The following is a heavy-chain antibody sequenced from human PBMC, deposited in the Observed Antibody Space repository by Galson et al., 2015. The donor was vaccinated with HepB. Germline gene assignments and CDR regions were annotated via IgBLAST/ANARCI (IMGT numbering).Heavy chain of an antibody. D-gene: IGHD6-13*01. CDR3: TRLGDFSGYSSS. CDR1: GFTFNGSA. V-gene: IGHV3-73*01. CDR2: IRSKASDYAT. J-gene: IGHJ4*02. Sequence: SLRLSCAASGFTFNGSAIHWVRQASGKGLEWVGRIRSKASDYATAYAASVKGRFTISRDDSKNTAFLHMNSLKTEDTAVYYCTRLGDFSGYSSSWGQGTLVTVSS.